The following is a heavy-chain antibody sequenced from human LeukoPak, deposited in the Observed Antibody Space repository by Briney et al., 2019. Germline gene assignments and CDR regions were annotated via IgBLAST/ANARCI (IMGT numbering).Heavy chain of an antibody. CDR2: IKQDGSDK. V-gene: IGHV3-7*01. CDR3: ARDEYGSGSYYNLELAFDY. Sequence: PGGSLRLSCAASGFTFSNYWMSWVRQAPGKGLEWVANIKQDGSDKYYVDSVKGRFTISRDNAKNSLYLQMNSLRAEDTAVYYCARDEYGSGSYYNLELAFDYWGQGTLVTVSS. CDR1: GFTFSNYW. J-gene: IGHJ4*02. D-gene: IGHD3-10*01.